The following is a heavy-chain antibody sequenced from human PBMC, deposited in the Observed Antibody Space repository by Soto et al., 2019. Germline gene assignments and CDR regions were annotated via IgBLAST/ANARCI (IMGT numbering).Heavy chain of an antibody. CDR2: VYYTGTT. D-gene: IGHD6-13*01. J-gene: IGHJ1*01. V-gene: IGHV4-39*02. CDR1: GGSISTSTYY. CDR3: AIDSSSWYGNNLQH. Sequence: SETLSLTSTVAGGSISTSTYYCVWIRQPPGKGLEWIGSVYYTGTTYYKPSLKSRLTMSLDTSKNQFSLKLSSVTAADTAVYYCAIDSSSWYGNNLQHPAQRTLDTVSS.